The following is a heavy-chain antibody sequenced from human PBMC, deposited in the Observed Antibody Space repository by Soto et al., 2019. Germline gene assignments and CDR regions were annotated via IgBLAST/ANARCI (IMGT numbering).Heavy chain of an antibody. CDR2: IFHTGSA. CDR3: ARHIAVSGTRGFDH. D-gene: IGHD2-21*01. Sequence: QVQLQESGPGLMKPSGTLSLTCAVSGGSITSNWWSWVRQPPGKGLEWIGEIFHTGSANYNSSLMGRLTISMDKSRSHLSLTLNSVTAADTAVYYCARHIAVSGTRGFDHWGQGTLVTVSS. V-gene: IGHV4-4*02. J-gene: IGHJ4*02. CDR1: GGSITSNW.